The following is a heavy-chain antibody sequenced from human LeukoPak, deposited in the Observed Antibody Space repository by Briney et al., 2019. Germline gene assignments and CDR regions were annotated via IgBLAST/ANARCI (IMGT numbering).Heavy chain of an antibody. CDR1: GGSISSHY. J-gene: IGHJ5*02. V-gene: IGHV4-59*08. Sequence: RSSEIFSLTCTVSGGSISSHYWSWIRQPPGKGLEWIGYIYYSGSTNYNPSLKSRVTISVDTSKIQFSLKLSSVTTADTAVYYCARHVFAGTFDPWGQGTLVRVLS. CDR3: ARHVFAGTFDP. CDR2: IYYSGST. D-gene: IGHD1-1*01.